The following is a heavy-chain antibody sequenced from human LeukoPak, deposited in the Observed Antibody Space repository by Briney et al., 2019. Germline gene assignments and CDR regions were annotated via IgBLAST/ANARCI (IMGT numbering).Heavy chain of an antibody. CDR3: AREGQWLGDPFAY. CDR2: IYYSGST. D-gene: IGHD6-19*01. J-gene: IGHJ4*02. Sequence: SETLSLTCTVSGGSISSYYWSWIRQPPGKGLEWIGYIYYSGSTNYNPSLKSRVTISVDTSKNQFSLKLSSVTAADTAVYYCAREGQWLGDPFAYWGQGTLVTVSS. V-gene: IGHV4-59*01. CDR1: GGSISSYY.